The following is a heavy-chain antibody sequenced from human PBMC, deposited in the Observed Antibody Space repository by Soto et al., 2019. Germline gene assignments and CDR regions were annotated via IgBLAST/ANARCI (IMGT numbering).Heavy chain of an antibody. J-gene: IGHJ4*02. CDR3: ARFALDYRTNDY. Sequence: GASVKVSCKASGYTFTSYRISWVLQAPGQGLEWMGWISAYNGNTNYAQKLQGRVTMTTDTSTSTAYMELRSLRSDDTAVYYCARFALDYRTNDYWGQGTLVTVSS. D-gene: IGHD3-16*01. V-gene: IGHV1-18*04. CDR2: ISAYNGNT. CDR1: GYTFTSYR.